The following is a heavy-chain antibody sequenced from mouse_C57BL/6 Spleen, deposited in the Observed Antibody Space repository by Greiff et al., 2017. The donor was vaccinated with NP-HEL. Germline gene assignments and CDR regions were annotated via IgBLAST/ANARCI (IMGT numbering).Heavy chain of an antibody. J-gene: IGHJ3*01. D-gene: IGHD2-3*01. CDR3: TRDEGGWLLLDAAWFAY. Sequence: EVKLVESGEGLVKPGGSLKLSCAASGFTFSSYAMSWVRQTPEKRLEWVAYISSGGDYIYYADTVKGRFTFSRDNARNTLYLQMSSLKSEDTATYYCTRDEGGWLLLDAAWFAYWGQGTLVTVSA. CDR1: GFTFSSYA. CDR2: ISSGGDYI. V-gene: IGHV5-9-1*02.